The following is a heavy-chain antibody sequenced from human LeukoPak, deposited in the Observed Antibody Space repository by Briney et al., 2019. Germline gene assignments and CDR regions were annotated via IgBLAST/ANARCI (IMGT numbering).Heavy chain of an antibody. Sequence: GGSLKISCKGSGYSFTSYWIGWVRQMPGKGLEWIGISYPGDSDTRYSPPVQGQATTSADTSISTAYLQCTSLTASDTAMYYCARLPLRGDWLDPWGQGTLVTVSS. CDR3: ARLPLRGDWLDP. CDR1: GYSFTSYW. D-gene: IGHD3-10*01. J-gene: IGHJ5*02. V-gene: IGHV5-51*01. CDR2: SYPGDSDT.